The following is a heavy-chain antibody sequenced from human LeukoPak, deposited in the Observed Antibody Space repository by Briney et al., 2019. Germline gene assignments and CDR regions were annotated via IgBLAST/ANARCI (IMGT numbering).Heavy chain of an antibody. CDR2: IIPIFGTA. V-gene: IGHV1-69*13. D-gene: IGHD5-12*01. Sequence: ASVTVSCTASGGTFSSYAISWVRQAPGQGLEWMGGIIPIFGTANYAQKFQGRVTITADESTSTAYMELSSLRSEDTAVYYCARGGRGYSGYGPDYWGQGTLVTVSS. J-gene: IGHJ4*02. CDR1: GGTFSSYA. CDR3: ARGGRGYSGYGPDY.